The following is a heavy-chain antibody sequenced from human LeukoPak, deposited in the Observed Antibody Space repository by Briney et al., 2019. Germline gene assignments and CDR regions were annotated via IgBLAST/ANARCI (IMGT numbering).Heavy chain of an antibody. J-gene: IGHJ4*02. D-gene: IGHD1-26*01. CDR1: GGSISSGSYY. CDR2: IYTSGST. CDR3: ARDPSYSGSYSYYFDY. V-gene: IGHV4-61*02. Sequence: SQTLSLTCTVSGGSISSGSYYWSWIRQPAGKGLEWIGRIYTSGSTNYNPSLKSRVTISVDTSKNQFSLKLSSVTAADTAVYYCARDPSYSGSYSYYFDYWGQGTLVTVSS.